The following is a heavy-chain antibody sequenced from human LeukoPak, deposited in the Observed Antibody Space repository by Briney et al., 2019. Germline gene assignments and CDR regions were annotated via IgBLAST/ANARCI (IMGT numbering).Heavy chain of an antibody. CDR2: IYYSGST. CDR3: VREIQKFTGTPGDS. D-gene: IGHD6-13*01. Sequence: PSETLSLTCTVSGGSISSISYFWGWIRQPPGKGLEWIGSIYYSGSTYYNPSLKSRVSISIDMSKNQFSLRLSSVTAADTAVYFCVREIQKFTGTPGDSWGQGTLVTVSS. CDR1: GGSISSISYF. J-gene: IGHJ4*02. V-gene: IGHV4-39*07.